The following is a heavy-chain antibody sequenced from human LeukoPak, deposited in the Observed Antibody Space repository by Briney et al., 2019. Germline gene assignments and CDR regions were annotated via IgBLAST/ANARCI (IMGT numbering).Heavy chain of an antibody. CDR2: IYHSGST. Sequence: SETLSLTCAVSGGSISSSNWWSWVRQPPGKGLEWIGEIYHSGSTNYNPSLKSRVTISVDKSKNQFSLKLTSVTAADTAVYYCARDGRQKAVTRIAFDIWGQGTMVTVSS. CDR3: ARDGRQKAVTRIAFDI. V-gene: IGHV4-4*02. D-gene: IGHD4-17*01. J-gene: IGHJ3*02. CDR1: GGSISSSNW.